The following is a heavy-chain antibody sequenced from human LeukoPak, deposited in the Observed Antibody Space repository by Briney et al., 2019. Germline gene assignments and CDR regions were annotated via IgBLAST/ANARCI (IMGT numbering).Heavy chain of an antibody. D-gene: IGHD3-10*01. CDR1: GYTFTSYA. CDR3: ARVYTDSGTNAPPDNWFDP. Sequence: AASVKVSCKASGYTFTSYAMHWVRQAPGQRLEWMGWINAGNGNTKYSQKFQGRVTITRDTSASTAYMELSSLRSEDTAVYYCARVYTDSGTNAPPDNWFDPWGQGTLVTVSS. V-gene: IGHV1-3*01. CDR2: INAGNGNT. J-gene: IGHJ5*02.